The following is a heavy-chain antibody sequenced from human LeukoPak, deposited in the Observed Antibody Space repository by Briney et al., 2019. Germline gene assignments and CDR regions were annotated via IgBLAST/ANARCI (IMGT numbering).Heavy chain of an antibody. CDR1: GFTFDGYA. V-gene: IGHV3-9*01. D-gene: IGHD1-26*01. CDR3: AKDSEWELLYYFDY. Sequence: PGRSLRLSCAASGFTFDGYAMHWVRQAPGRGLEWVSGISWNSGSIGYADSVKGRFTISRDNAKNSLYLQMNSLRAEDTALYYCAKDSEWELLYYFDYWGQGTLVTVSS. J-gene: IGHJ4*02. CDR2: ISWNSGSI.